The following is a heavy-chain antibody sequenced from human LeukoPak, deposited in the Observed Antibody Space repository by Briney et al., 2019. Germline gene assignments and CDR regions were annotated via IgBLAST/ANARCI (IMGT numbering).Heavy chain of an antibody. D-gene: IGHD3-10*02. V-gene: IGHV3-30*04. Sequence: GGSLRLSCAASGFTFSSYAMHWVRQAPGKGLEWVAVISYDGSNKYYADSVKGRFTISRDDAKNSLYLQMNSLRAEDTAVYYCAELGITMIGGVWGKGTTVTISS. CDR1: GFTFSSYA. J-gene: IGHJ6*04. CDR3: AELGITMIGGV. CDR2: ISYDGSNK.